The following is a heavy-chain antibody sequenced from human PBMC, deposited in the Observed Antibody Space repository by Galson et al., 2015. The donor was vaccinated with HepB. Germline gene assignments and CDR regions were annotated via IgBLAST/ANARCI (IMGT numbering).Heavy chain of an antibody. J-gene: IGHJ5*02. CDR2: ISYDGSNK. D-gene: IGHD2-15*01. CDR1: GFTFSSYA. Sequence: SLRLSCAASGFTFSSYAMHWVRQAPGKGLEWVAVISYDGSNKYYADSVKGRFTISRDNSKNTLYLQMNSLRAEDTAVYYCATAFDGSDHENWFDPWGQGTLVTVSS. V-gene: IGHV3-30-3*01. CDR3: ATAFDGSDHENWFDP.